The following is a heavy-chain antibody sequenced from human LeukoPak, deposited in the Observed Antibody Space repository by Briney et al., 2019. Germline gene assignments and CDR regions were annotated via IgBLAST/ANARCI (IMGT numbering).Heavy chain of an antibody. V-gene: IGHV4-59*01. J-gene: IGHJ4*02. CDR3: ARGNDRYTRGYFDY. D-gene: IGHD1-1*01. CDR1: GGSISNYY. Sequence: WETLSLTCTVSGGSISNYYWNWIRQPPGKGLEWIGYLHYTGSTTYNPSLRSRVTISVDMSKNQFSLNLSSVTAADTAVYYCARGNDRYTRGYFDYWGQGTLLTVSS. CDR2: LHYTGST.